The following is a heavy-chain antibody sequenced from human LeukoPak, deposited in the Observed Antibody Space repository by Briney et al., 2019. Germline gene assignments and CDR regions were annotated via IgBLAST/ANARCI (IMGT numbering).Heavy chain of an antibody. V-gene: IGHV3-30*04. CDR2: ISCNGSNK. J-gene: IGHJ4*02. D-gene: IGHD1-14*01. CDR3: ARDFFGNRTLAGFDY. Sequence: GGSLRLSCAASGFTFSSYAMHWVRQAPGKGLEWVAVISCNGSNKYYADSVKGRFTISRDNSKNTLYLQMNSLRAEDTAVYYCARDFFGNRTLAGFDYWRQGTLVAVPS. CDR1: GFTFSSYA.